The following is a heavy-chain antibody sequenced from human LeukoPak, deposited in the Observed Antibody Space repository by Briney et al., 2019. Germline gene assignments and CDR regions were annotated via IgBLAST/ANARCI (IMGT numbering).Heavy chain of an antibody. V-gene: IGHV5-51*01. Sequence: GESLKISCNISGYSFTRYWIAWVRQMPGKGLEWMGIIYPGDSDTRYSPSFQGQVTISADKSISTAYLQWSSLKASDTAMYYCARGGANSGSYFGNIDYWGQGTLVTVSS. D-gene: IGHD3-10*01. CDR2: IYPGDSDT. CDR3: ARGGANSGSYFGNIDY. J-gene: IGHJ4*02. CDR1: GYSFTRYW.